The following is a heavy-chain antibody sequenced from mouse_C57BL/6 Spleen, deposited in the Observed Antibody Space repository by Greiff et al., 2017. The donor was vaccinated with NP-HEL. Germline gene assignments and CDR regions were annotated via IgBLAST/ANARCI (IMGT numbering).Heavy chain of an antibody. Sequence: EVKLVESGGDLVKPGGSLKLSCAASGFTFSSYGMSWVRQTPDKRLEWVATLSSGGSYTYYPDLVKGRFTISRDNAKNTLYLQMSSLKSEDTAMYYCARDTTVQRYFDVWGTGTTVTVSS. CDR3: ARDTTVQRYFDV. J-gene: IGHJ1*03. D-gene: IGHD1-1*01. CDR2: LSSGGSYT. V-gene: IGHV5-6*01. CDR1: GFTFSSYG.